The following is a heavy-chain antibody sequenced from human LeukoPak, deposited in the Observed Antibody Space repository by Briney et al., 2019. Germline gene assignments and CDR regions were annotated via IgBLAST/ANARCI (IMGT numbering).Heavy chain of an antibody. CDR2: VDPGGST. V-gene: IGHV3-66*01. Sequence: GGSLRLSCADSGFTFNTYTINWVRQAPGKGLEWVSLVDPGGSTYYAESVKGRFSISRDNSRNTVYLQMYSLRADDTAVYYCATDGSSRPESYWGQGTRVTVSS. J-gene: IGHJ4*02. D-gene: IGHD3-10*01. CDR3: ATDGSSRPESY. CDR1: GFTFNTYT.